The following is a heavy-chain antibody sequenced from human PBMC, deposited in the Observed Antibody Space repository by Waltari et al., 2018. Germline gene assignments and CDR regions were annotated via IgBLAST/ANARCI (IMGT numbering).Heavy chain of an antibody. CDR3: ARRVQYSSSWYLPY. CDR1: GYPFTSYD. CDR2: MNPNSGNT. Sequence: QVQLVQSGAEVKKPGASVKVSCKASGYPFTSYDITWVLQATGQGLEWMGWMNPNSGNTGYAQKFQGRVTMTRNTSISTAYMERSSLRSEDTAVYYCARRVQYSSSWYLPYWGQGTLVTVSS. J-gene: IGHJ4*02. D-gene: IGHD6-13*01. V-gene: IGHV1-8*01.